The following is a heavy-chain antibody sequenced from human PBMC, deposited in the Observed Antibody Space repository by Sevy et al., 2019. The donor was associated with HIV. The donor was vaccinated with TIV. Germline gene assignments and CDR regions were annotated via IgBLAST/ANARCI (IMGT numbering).Heavy chain of an antibody. D-gene: IGHD1-26*01. CDR2: IKQDGSEK. CDR3: ARDCNGSYYFGYYYYMDV. V-gene: IGHV3-7*01. Sequence: GGSLRLSCAASGFTFSSYWMSWVRQAPGKGLEWVANIKQDGSEKYYVDSVKGRFTISRDNAKNSLYLQMNSLRAEDTAVYYCARDCNGSYYFGYYYYMDVWGKGTTVTVSS. J-gene: IGHJ6*03. CDR1: GFTFSSYW.